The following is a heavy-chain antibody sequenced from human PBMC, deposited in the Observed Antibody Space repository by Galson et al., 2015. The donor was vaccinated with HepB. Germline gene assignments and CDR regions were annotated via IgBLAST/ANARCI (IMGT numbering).Heavy chain of an antibody. V-gene: IGHV3-23*01. CDR3: AKAGYCSNGVCSNLDY. CDR1: GFTFSSYA. CDR2: ISGGGGST. Sequence: SLRLSCAASGFTFSSYAVSWVRQAPGKGLERVSVISGGGGSTYYADSVKGRFTISRDNSKNTLYLQMNSLRAEDTAIYYCAKAGYCSNGVCSNLDYWGQGTLVTVSS. J-gene: IGHJ4*02. D-gene: IGHD2-8*01.